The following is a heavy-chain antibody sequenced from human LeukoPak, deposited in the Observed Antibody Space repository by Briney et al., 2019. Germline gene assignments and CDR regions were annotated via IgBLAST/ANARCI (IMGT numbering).Heavy chain of an antibody. CDR2: ISGSGGST. V-gene: IGHV3-23*01. D-gene: IGHD6-6*01. CDR3: AKSIAARPYYYYALDV. J-gene: IGHJ6*02. Sequence: GSLRLSCAASGFTFSSYAMSWVRQAPGKGLEWVSAISGSGGSTYYADSVKGRFTISRDNSKNTLYLQMNSLRAEDTAVYYCAKSIAARPYYYYALDVWGQGTTVAVSS. CDR1: GFTFSSYA.